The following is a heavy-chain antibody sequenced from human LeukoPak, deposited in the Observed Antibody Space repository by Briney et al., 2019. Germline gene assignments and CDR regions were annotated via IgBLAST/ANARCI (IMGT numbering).Heavy chain of an antibody. J-gene: IGHJ4*02. D-gene: IGHD3-10*01. CDR2: IYTSGTT. CDR3: ARERDGSGTQRGLDY. CDR1: GGSISSGSYY. V-gene: IGHV4-61*02. Sequence: PSETLSLTCTVSGGSISSGSYYWSWIRQPAGKGLEWIGRIYTSGTTNYNPSLKSRVTISVDTSKNQFSLKLSSVTAADTAVYYCARERDGSGTQRGLDYWGQGTLVTVSS.